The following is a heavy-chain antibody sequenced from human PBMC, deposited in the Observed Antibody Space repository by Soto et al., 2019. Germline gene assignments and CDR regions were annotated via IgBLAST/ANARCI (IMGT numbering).Heavy chain of an antibody. CDR1: GGPISSGGYY. Sequence: QVQLQESGPGLVTPSQALSLTCSVSGGPISSGGYYWSWIRQHPGKGLEWIGYIFYSGATYYNPSLKSRSFISVDTSKNQFSLILSSVTAADTAVYYCARVQPYDYGANSGWFDPWGQGTLVTVSA. J-gene: IGHJ5*02. D-gene: IGHD4-17*01. CDR3: ARVQPYDYGANSGWFDP. V-gene: IGHV4-31*03. CDR2: IFYSGAT.